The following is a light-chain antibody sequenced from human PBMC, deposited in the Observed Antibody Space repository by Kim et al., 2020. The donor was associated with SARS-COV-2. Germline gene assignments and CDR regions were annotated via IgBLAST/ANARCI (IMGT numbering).Light chain of an antibody. CDR1: QSIGIS. Sequence: PREGAILSCRASQSIGISLGWYQHKPGQAPRLLIYDAATRAAGIPDRFSGGGSGTDFTLTIGNLEPEDFAVYYCQQRNNWPPAVTFGGGTKVDIK. CDR2: DAA. V-gene: IGKV3-11*01. CDR3: QQRNNWPPAVT. J-gene: IGKJ4*01.